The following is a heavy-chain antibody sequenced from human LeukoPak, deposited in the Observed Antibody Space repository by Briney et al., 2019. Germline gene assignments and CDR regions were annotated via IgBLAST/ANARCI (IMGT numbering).Heavy chain of an antibody. CDR3: ARELNTVTSFDY. V-gene: IGHV1-2*02. CDR1: GYTFTGYY. J-gene: IGHJ4*02. CDR2: INPNSGGT. D-gene: IGHD4-17*01. Sequence: ASVKVSCKASGYTFTGYYMHWVRQAPGQGPEWMGWINPNSGGTNYAQKFQGRVTMTRDTSISTAYMELSRLRSDDTAVYYCARELNTVTSFDYWGQGTLVTVSS.